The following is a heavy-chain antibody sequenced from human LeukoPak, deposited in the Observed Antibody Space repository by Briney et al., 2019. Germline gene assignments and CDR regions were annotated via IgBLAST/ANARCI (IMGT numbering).Heavy chain of an antibody. CDR3: ANRVAQHDS. V-gene: IGHV3-23*01. CDR1: GFTFSSYA. J-gene: IGHJ5*02. Sequence: GGSLRLSCAASGFTFSSYAMSWVRQAPGKGLEWVSGIPSSGPITYYADSVKGRFTISRDNSKNTLYLQMNSLTAEDTGVYYCANRVAQHDSWGQGTLVTVSS. CDR2: IPSSGPIT. D-gene: IGHD3-16*01.